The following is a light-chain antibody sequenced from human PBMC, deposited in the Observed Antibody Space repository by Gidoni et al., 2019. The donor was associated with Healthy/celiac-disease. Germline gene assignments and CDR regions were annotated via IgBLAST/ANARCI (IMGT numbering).Light chain of an antibody. Sequence: IVLTQSPGTLSLSPGESATLSCRASQSVSSSYLAWYQQKPGQAPRLPIYGASSRATGIPDRFSGSGSGTDFTLTISRLEPEDFAVYYCQQYGSSPYTFXQXTKLEIK. CDR2: GAS. J-gene: IGKJ2*01. CDR1: QSVSSSY. CDR3: QQYGSSPYT. V-gene: IGKV3-20*01.